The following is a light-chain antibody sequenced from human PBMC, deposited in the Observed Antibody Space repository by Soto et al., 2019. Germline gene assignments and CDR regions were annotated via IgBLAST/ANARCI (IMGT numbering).Light chain of an antibody. CDR2: DVS. CDR3: SSYRSSSTLEV. V-gene: IGLV2-14*01. CDR1: SSDVGSYKY. Sequence: QSVLTQPASVSGSPGQSITISCTGTSSDVGSYKYVSWYQHHPGKAPKLMIYDVSNRPSGVSNRFSGSKSGNTASLTISGLQGEDEADYYCSSYRSSSTLEVFGTGTKLTVL. J-gene: IGLJ1*01.